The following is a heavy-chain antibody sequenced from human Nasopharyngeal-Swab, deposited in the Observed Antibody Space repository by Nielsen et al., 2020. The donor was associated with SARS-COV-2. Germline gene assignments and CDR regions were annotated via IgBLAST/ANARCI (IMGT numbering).Heavy chain of an antibody. J-gene: IGHJ6*02. Sequence: GGSLRLSCAASGFTFSSYSMNWVRQPPGKGLEWVSYISSSSSTIYYADSVKGRFTISRDNAKNSLYLQMNSLRDEDTAVYYCARDQGYSFGTYYGMDVWGQGTTVTVSS. V-gene: IGHV3-48*02. CDR2: ISSSSSTI. CDR1: GFTFSSYS. D-gene: IGHD3-3*01. CDR3: ARDQGYSFGTYYGMDV.